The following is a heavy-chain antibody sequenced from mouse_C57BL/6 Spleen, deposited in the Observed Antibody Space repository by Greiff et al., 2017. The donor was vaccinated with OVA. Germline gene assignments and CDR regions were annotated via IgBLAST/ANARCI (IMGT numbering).Heavy chain of an antibody. V-gene: IGHV1-59*01. CDR2: IDPSDSYT. CDR3: ARSRGSIYGDY. J-gene: IGHJ2*01. CDR1: GYTFTSYW. Sequence: QVQLQQPGAELVRPGTSVKLSCKASGYTFTSYWMHWVKQRPGQGLEWIGVIDPSDSYTNYNQKFKGKATLTVDTSSSTAYMQLSSLTSEDSAVYYCARSRGSIYGDYWGQGTTLTVSS. D-gene: IGHD1-1*01.